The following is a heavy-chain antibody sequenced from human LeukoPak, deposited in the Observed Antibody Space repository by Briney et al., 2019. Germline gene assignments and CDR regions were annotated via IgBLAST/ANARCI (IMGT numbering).Heavy chain of an antibody. CDR2: IYPDDSDT. CDR3: ARQRGGSGTINWFDP. Sequence: GESLKISCKGSGYSSTTYWIGWVRQLPGEGLEWMGAIYPDDSDTRYSPSFQGQVSISADKSITTAYLHWSSLKASDTAMYYCARQRGGSGTINWFDPWGQGTLVIVSS. V-gene: IGHV5-51*01. CDR1: GYSSTTYW. J-gene: IGHJ5*02. D-gene: IGHD3-10*01.